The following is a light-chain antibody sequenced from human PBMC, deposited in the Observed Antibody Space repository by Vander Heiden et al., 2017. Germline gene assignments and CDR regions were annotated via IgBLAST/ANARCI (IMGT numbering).Light chain of an antibody. V-gene: IGLV2-14*01. CDR3: SSYTSSSTPHVV. CDR1: SSDVGGYNY. CDR2: EVS. J-gene: IGLJ2*01. Sequence: QSALTQPASVSGSPGQPTTISCTGTSSDVGGYNYVSWYQQHPGKAPKLMIYEVSNRPSGVSNRFSGSKSGSTASLTISGLQAEDEADYYCSSYTSSSTPHVVFGGGTKLTVL.